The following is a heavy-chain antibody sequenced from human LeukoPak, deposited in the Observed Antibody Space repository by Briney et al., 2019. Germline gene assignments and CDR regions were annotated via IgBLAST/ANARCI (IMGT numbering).Heavy chain of an antibody. CDR3: AREQVGATIYFDY. D-gene: IGHD1-26*01. V-gene: IGHV4-59*01. CDR1: GGSFSGYY. J-gene: IGHJ4*02. Sequence: SETLSLTCAVYGGSFSGYYWSWIRQPPGKGLEWIGYIYYSGSTNYNPSLKSRVTISVDTSKNQFSLKLSSVTAADTAVYYCAREQVGATIYFDYWGQGTLVTVSS. CDR2: IYYSGST.